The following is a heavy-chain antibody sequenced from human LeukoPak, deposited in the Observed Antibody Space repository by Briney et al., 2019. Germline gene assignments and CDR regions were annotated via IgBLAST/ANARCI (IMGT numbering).Heavy chain of an antibody. J-gene: IGHJ4*02. Sequence: ASVSLSRTASVYTFTRDDMHRVGQAPGQGGEGRGVMNLSGGGTTYAKTLQGRVTITRATSTSTVYMELSSLRSEDTAVCYCARDRGVLLWFGELSGFDYWGQGTLVSVSS. V-gene: IGHV1-46*01. D-gene: IGHD3-10*01. CDR3: ARDRGVLLWFGELSGFDY. CDR2: MNLSGGGT. CDR1: VYTFTRDD.